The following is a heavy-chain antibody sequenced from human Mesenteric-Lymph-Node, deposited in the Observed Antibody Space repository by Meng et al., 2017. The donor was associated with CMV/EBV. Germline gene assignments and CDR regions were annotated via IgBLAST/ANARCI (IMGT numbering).Heavy chain of an antibody. D-gene: IGHD3-3*01. CDR2: IYFSSSYI. J-gene: IGHJ4*02. Sequence: GESLKISCAASGFTFSSYWMSWVRQAPGKGLEWVSSIYFSSSYIYYADSVKGRFTISRDNAKNSLYLQMNSLRAEDTAVYYCASLIGNEFWSGSSVDYWGQGTLVTVSS. CDR3: ASLIGNEFWSGSSVDY. CDR1: GFTFSSYW. V-gene: IGHV3-21*01.